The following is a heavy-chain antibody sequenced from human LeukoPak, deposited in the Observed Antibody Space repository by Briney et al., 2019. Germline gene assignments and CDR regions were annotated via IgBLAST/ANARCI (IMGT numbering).Heavy chain of an antibody. CDR2: IYPGDSDT. CDR3: ARPSSPYCGGDCYSGWFDP. Sequence: GESLKISCKGSGYSFTSYWIGWVRQMPGKGLEWMGIIYPGDSDTRYSPSFQGQVTISADKSISTAYLQWSSLKASDTAMYYCARPSSPYCGGDCYSGWFDPWGQGTLVTVSS. V-gene: IGHV5-51*01. CDR1: GYSFTSYW. J-gene: IGHJ5*02. D-gene: IGHD2-21*02.